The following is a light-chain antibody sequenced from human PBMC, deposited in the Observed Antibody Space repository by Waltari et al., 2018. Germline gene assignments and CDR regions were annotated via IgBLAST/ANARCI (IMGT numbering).Light chain of an antibody. J-gene: IGKJ4*01. CDR3: QQRSHWPT. CDR2: DAS. CDR1: QSVSSY. V-gene: IGKV3-11*01. Sequence: EIVLTQSPATLSLSPGERATLSCRPSQSVSSYLAWYQPKPGQAPRLLIYDASNRATGIPARFRGSGSGTDFTLTISSLEPEDFAVYYCQQRSHWPTFGGGTKVEIK.